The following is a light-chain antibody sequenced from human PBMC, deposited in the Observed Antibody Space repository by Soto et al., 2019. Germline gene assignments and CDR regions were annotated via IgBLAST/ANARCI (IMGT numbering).Light chain of an antibody. J-gene: IGKJ4*01. CDR2: DAS. CDR1: QGISSA. CDR3: QQFNSYPLT. V-gene: IGKV1-13*02. Sequence: AIQLTQSPSSLSASVGDRVTITCRASQGISSALAGYQQKPGKAPKLLIYDASSLESGVPSRFSGSGSGTDFTLTIRSLQPEDFATFYCQQFNSYPLTFGGGTKVEIK.